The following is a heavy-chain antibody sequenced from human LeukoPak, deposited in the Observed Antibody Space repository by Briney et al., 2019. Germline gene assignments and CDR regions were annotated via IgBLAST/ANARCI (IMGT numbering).Heavy chain of an antibody. V-gene: IGHV3-21*01. CDR2: ITSGSGYI. CDR3: ARDSATVVIRSNWFDP. Sequence: GGSLRLFCAASGFTFSTYTMNWVRQAPGKGLEWVSSITSGSGYIYYADSVKGRFTVSRDNAKNSLYLQMNSLRAEDTAVYYCARDSATVVIRSNWFDPWGQGTLVTVSS. J-gene: IGHJ5*02. CDR1: GFTFSTYT. D-gene: IGHD4-23*01.